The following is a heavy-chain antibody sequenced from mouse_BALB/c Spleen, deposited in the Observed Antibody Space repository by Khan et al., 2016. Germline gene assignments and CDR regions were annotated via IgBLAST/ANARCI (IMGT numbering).Heavy chain of an antibody. CDR3: SSYFGNYVRALAY. J-gene: IGHJ4*01. D-gene: IGHD2-1*01. CDR2: IDPENGNT. CDR1: GFNIKDYY. Sequence: VQLQQSGAELVRPGALVKLSCKASGFNIKDYYMHWVKQRPEQGLEWIGWIDPENGNTIYEPKFQGKASITADTSSNTAYLQLSSLTSEDTAVYYYSSYFGNYVRALAYWRQGTSVTVSS. V-gene: IGHV14-1*02.